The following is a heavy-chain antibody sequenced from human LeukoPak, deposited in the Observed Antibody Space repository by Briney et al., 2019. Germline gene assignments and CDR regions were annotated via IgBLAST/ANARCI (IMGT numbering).Heavy chain of an antibody. CDR3: ARWEGGSYYDFDY. CDR1: GFTFSNYA. CDR2: INHSGST. V-gene: IGHV4-34*01. D-gene: IGHD1-26*01. J-gene: IGHJ4*02. Sequence: LRLSCAASGFTFSNYAMNWVRQPPGKGLEWIGEINHSGSTNYNPSLKSRVTISVDTSKNQFSLKLSSVTAADTAVYYCARWEGGSYYDFDYWGQGTLVTVSS.